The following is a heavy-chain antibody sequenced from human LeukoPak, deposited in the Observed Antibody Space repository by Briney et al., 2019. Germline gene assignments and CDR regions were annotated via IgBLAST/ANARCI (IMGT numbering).Heavy chain of an antibody. D-gene: IGHD3-10*01. CDR2: INHSGST. J-gene: IGHJ4*02. Sequence: SETLSLTCAVYGGSLSGYYWSWIRQPPGKGLEWIGEINHSGSTNYNPSLKSRVTISVDTSKNQFSLKLSSVTAADTAVYYCARGDDSGSYFPFDYWGQGTLVTVSS. CDR3: ARGDDSGSYFPFDY. V-gene: IGHV4-34*01. CDR1: GGSLSGYY.